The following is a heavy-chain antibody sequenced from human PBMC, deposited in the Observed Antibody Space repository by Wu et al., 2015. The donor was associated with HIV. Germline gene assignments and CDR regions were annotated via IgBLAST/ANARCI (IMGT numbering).Heavy chain of an antibody. CDR1: DESFSNYA. V-gene: IGHV1-69*12. CDR3: AKDRVTDTQYYFDY. J-gene: IGHJ4*02. CDR2: IIPIFPTI. Sequence: QVQVLQSEAEMKKPGSSVKISCEVSDESFSNYAIHWVRQVPGQGLEWVGGIIPIFPTIIYAQKFQGRVTITADESTSTAYMELSSLRSEDTAVYYCAKDRVTDTQYYFDYWGQGTPVTVSS. D-gene: IGHD2-21*02.